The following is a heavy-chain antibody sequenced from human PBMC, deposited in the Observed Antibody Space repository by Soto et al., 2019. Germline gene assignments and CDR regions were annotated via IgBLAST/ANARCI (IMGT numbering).Heavy chain of an antibody. CDR1: GYGFTTYG. Sequence: QVHLVQSGAEVKKPGASVKVSCKGSGYGFTTYGITWLRKGPGQGLEWMAWISAHNGNTNYAQKLQGRVTVTRDTSTSTAYMELRSLRSDDTAVYYCARGRYGDYWGQGALVTVSS. CDR3: ARGRYGDY. D-gene: IGHD1-1*01. J-gene: IGHJ4*02. CDR2: ISAHNGNT. V-gene: IGHV1-18*01.